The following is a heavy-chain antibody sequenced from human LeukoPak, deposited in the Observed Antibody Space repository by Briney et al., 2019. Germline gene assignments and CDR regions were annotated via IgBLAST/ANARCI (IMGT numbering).Heavy chain of an antibody. CDR3: AKPALSGGYYYYFDY. D-gene: IGHD3-22*01. J-gene: IGHJ4*02. Sequence: GGSLRLSCAASGFTFDDYAMHWVRQAPGKGLEWVSLISWDGGSTYYADSVKGRFTISRDNSKNSLYLQMNSLRAEDTALYYCAKPALSGGYYYYFDYWGQGTLVTVSP. CDR1: GFTFDDYA. V-gene: IGHV3-43D*04. CDR2: ISWDGGST.